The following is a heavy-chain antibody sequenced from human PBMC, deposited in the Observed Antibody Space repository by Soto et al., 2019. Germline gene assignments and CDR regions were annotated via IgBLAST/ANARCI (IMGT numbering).Heavy chain of an antibody. CDR1: GGTFSSYA. J-gene: IGHJ6*02. CDR3: ASRGYSGYDLRSYYYYYGMDV. Sequence: SVKVSCKASGGTFSSYAISWVRQAPGQGLEWMGGIIPIFGTANYAQKFQGRVTITADKSTSTAYMELSSLRSEDTAVYYCASRGYSGYDLRSYYYYYGMDVWGQGTTVTVSS. CDR2: IIPIFGTA. V-gene: IGHV1-69*06. D-gene: IGHD5-12*01.